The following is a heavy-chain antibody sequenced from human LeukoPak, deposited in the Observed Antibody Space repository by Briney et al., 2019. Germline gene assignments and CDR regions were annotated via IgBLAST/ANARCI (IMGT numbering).Heavy chain of an antibody. D-gene: IGHD3-22*01. Sequence: GRSLRLSCAVSVFTFSHYGMHWLRQAPGKGLEWVAVILYEGSNKYYADSVKGRFTISRDDSKNMLYLQMNSLTAEDTAVYYCVKGSYYDQIPESDDLGQGTLVTVSS. CDR1: VFTFSHYG. V-gene: IGHV3-30*18. CDR2: ILYEGSNK. CDR3: VKGSYYDQIPESDD. J-gene: IGHJ4*02.